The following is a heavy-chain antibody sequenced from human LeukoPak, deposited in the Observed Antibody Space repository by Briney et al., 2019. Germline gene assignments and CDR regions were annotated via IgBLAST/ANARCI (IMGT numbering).Heavy chain of an antibody. Sequence: GGSLRLSCVASGLIFSNYGMHWVRQAPGKGLEWVAVIWYDGSNKCYADSVKGRFSISRDNSRNTVYLQMNNLRAEDTAIYYCTSNFDFWGQGTLVTVSS. CDR3: TSNFDF. CDR1: GLIFSNYG. V-gene: IGHV3-33*01. CDR2: IWYDGSNK. J-gene: IGHJ4*02.